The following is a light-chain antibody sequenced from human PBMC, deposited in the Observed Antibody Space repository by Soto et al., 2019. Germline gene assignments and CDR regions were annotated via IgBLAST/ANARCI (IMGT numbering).Light chain of an antibody. J-gene: IGKJ4*01. CDR1: EYVDIY. V-gene: IGKV3-11*01. CDR3: QQRRNWPPLT. CDR2: HAS. Sequence: ETVLTQSPATLSLSPGETATLSCRASEYVDIYLAWYQQKPGQAPRLLIYHASNRATGIPARFSGSGSGTDFTLTISSLEPEDSAVYSCQQRRNWPPLTFGGATRVEIK.